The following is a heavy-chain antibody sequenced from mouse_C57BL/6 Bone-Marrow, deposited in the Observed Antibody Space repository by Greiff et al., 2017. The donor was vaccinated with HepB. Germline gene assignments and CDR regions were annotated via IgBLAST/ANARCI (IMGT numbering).Heavy chain of an antibody. V-gene: IGHV5-9-1*02. J-gene: IGHJ1*03. CDR2: ISSGGDYI. D-gene: IGHD1-1*01. Sequence: EVMLVESGEGLVKPGGSLKLSCAASGFTFSSYAMSWVRQTPEKRLEWVAYISSGGDYIYDADTVKGRFTISRDNARNTLYLQMSSLKSEDTAMYYCTRAGYYGSSFVWYFDVWGTGTTVTVSS. CDR3: TRAGYYGSSFVWYFDV. CDR1: GFTFSSYA.